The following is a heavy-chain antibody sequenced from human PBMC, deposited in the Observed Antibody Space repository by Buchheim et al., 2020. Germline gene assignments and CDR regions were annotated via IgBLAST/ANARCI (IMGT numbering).Heavy chain of an antibody. CDR3: AKVVGATLGPSMDV. Sequence: QVQLVESGGGVVQPGRSLRLSCAASGFTFSSYGMHWVRQAPGKGLEWVAVISYDGSNKYYADSVKGRFTISRDNSKNTLYLQMNSLRAEDTAVYYCAKVVGATLGPSMDVWGQGTT. V-gene: IGHV3-30*18. D-gene: IGHD1-26*01. CDR2: ISYDGSNK. J-gene: IGHJ6*02. CDR1: GFTFSSYG.